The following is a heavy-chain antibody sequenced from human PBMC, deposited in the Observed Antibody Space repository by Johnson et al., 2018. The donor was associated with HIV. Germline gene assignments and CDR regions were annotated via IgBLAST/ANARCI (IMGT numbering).Heavy chain of an antibody. V-gene: IGHV3-33*06. J-gene: IGHJ3*02. CDR1: GFIFSSYG. CDR3: AKDKEYSSSPGAFDI. CDR2: IWYDVSNK. Sequence: QVQLVESGGGVVQPGRSLRLSCAASGFIFSSYGMHWVRQAPGKGLEWGAVIWYDVSNKSYADPVKGRFTISRDNSKNKLYLQMNSLRAEDTAVYYCAKDKEYSSSPGAFDIWGQGTMVTVSS. D-gene: IGHD6-6*01.